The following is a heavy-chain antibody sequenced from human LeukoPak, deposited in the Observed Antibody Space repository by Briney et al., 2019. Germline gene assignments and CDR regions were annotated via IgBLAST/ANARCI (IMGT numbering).Heavy chain of an antibody. CDR1: GGTFSSYA. D-gene: IGHD3-3*01. Sequence: GASVKVSCKASGGTFSSYAISWVRQAPGQGLEWMGGIIPIFGTANYAQKFQGRVTITADESTSTAYMELSSLRSEDTAVYYCAREFEAYRGFLEWMNAFDIWGQGTMVTVSS. J-gene: IGHJ3*02. CDR3: AREFEAYRGFLEWMNAFDI. CDR2: IIPIFGTA. V-gene: IGHV1-69*13.